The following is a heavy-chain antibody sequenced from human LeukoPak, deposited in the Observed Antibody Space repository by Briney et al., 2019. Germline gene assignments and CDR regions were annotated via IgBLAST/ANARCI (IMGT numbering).Heavy chain of an antibody. V-gene: IGHV1-2*02. CDR1: GYTFTVYY. Sequence: ASVTVSFTGSGYTFTVYYMHWVRQAPGQGLGGMGWMNPNSGGTNYAQKFQGRGTITRDTVISTAYMELSRLRADTTAVYYCAREYYDILTGYLYYYYYGMDVWGQGTTVTVSS. CDR3: AREYYDILTGYLYYYYYGMDV. J-gene: IGHJ6*02. CDR2: MNPNSGGT. D-gene: IGHD3-9*01.